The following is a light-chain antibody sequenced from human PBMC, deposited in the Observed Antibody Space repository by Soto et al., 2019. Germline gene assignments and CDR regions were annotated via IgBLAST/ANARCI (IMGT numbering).Light chain of an antibody. CDR2: GTS. CDR1: QSVGRN. CDR3: QQYNKWPYT. Sequence: EIVMTQSPVALSVSPGESAARSCRASQSVGRNFAWYQQRPGQAPRVLIYGTSTRATGVPARFSGSGSGTDFTLTISSLQSEDFAVYYCQQYNKWPYTFGQGTRLEIK. J-gene: IGKJ2*01. V-gene: IGKV3-15*01.